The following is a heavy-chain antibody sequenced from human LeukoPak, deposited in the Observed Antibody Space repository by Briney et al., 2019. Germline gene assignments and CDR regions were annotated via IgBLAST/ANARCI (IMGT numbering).Heavy chain of an antibody. V-gene: IGHV3-7*01. J-gene: IGHJ4*02. CDR1: GFTFSTYW. D-gene: IGHD5-18*01. CDR2: IEQDGTEK. CDR3: ARGYTYGYIFYFDY. Sequence: GGSLRLSCAASGFTFSTYWMSWVRQAPGKGLEWVANIEQDGTEKYYVDSVKGRFTISRDNAKNSLYLQMNSLRAEDTAVYYCARGYTYGYIFYFDYWGQGTLVTVSS.